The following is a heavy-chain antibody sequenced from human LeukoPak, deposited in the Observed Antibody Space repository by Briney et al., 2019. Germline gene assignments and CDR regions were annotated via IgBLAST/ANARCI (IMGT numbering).Heavy chain of an antibody. CDR2: IKQDGSEK. V-gene: IGHV3-7*01. Sequence: GGSLRLSCAASGFTFSSYWMSWVRQAPGKGLEWVANIKQDGSEKYYVDSVKGRFTISRDNAKNSLYLQMNSLRAEDTAVYYCARVLGRYYYDSSGYFDYWGQGTLVTVSS. CDR3: ARVLGRYYYDSSGYFDY. CDR1: GFTFSSYW. D-gene: IGHD3-22*01. J-gene: IGHJ4*02.